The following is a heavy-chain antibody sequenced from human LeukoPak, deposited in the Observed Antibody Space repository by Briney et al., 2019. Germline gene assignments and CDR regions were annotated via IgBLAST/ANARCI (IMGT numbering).Heavy chain of an antibody. CDR1: GFTFSTYW. J-gene: IGHJ4*02. D-gene: IGHD6-13*01. Sequence: GGSLRLSCAASGFTFSTYWMSWVRQAPGKGLEWVANIKQDGRERYYVDSVKGRFTISRDNAKNSLYLQMNSLRGEDTAVYFCAKGGSRHADYWGQGTLVIVSS. CDR3: AKGGSRHADY. CDR2: IKQDGRER. V-gene: IGHV3-7*01.